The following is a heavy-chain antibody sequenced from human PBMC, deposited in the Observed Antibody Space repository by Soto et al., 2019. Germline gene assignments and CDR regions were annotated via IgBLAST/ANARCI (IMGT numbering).Heavy chain of an antibody. CDR3: ARPILQGTGTAVGWYFDL. CDR1: GGSVTSSSVY. D-gene: IGHD1-7*01. J-gene: IGHJ2*01. Sequence: QLQLQGSGPGLVKPSETLSLTCTVSGGSVTSSSVYWGWIRQPPGKGLEWIGNIFNGEDTYYNPSLKSRVTISIDTSKNLFSLKLRSVTAADTAVFYGARPILQGTGTAVGWYFDLWGRGTLATVSS. V-gene: IGHV4-39*01. CDR2: IFNGEDT.